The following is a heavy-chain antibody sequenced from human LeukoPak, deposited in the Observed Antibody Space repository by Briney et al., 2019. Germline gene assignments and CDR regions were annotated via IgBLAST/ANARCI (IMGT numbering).Heavy chain of an antibody. Sequence: ASVKVSCKASGYTFTSYGISWVRQAPGQGLERMGWISAYNGNTNYAQKLQGRVTMTTDTSTSTAYMELRSLRSDDTAVYYCARVASNYDSSGYPTHFDYWGQGTLVTVSS. CDR1: GYTFTSYG. CDR2: ISAYNGNT. V-gene: IGHV1-18*01. CDR3: ARVASNYDSSGYPTHFDY. D-gene: IGHD3-22*01. J-gene: IGHJ4*02.